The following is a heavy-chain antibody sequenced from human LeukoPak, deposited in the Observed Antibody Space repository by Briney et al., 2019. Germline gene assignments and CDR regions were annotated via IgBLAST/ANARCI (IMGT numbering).Heavy chain of an antibody. CDR2: IRYDGSNK. CDR3: ARAGITAAGTRYFQH. V-gene: IGHV3-30*02. D-gene: IGHD6-13*01. CDR1: GFTFSSYG. J-gene: IGHJ1*01. Sequence: PGGSLRLSCAASGFTFSSYGMHWVRQAPGKGLEWVAFIRYDGSNKYYADSVKGRFTISRDNSKNTLYLQMNSLRAEDTAVYYCARAGITAAGTRYFQHWGQGTLVTVSS.